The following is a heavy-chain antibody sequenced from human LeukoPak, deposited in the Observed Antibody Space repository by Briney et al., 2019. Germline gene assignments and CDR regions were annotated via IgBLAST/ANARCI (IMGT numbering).Heavy chain of an antibody. D-gene: IGHD3-10*01. V-gene: IGHV1-18*01. Sequence: ASVKVSCKASGYTFTSYGISWVRQAPGQGLEWMGWISAYNGNTNYAQKLQGRVTMTTDTSTSTAYMELRSLRSDDTAVYYCARALITMVRGTMTYYYYYMDVWGKATTVTVSS. CDR1: GYTFTSYG. CDR3: ARALITMVRGTMTYYYYYMDV. J-gene: IGHJ6*03. CDR2: ISAYNGNT.